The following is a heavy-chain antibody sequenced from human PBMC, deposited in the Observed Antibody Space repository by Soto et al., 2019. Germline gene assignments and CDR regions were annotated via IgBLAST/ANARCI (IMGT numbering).Heavy chain of an antibody. CDR3: ARESRFLEWLSLNWFDP. Sequence: GGSLRLSCAASGFSFNNYGMNWVRQAPGKGLEWVSYISSSSSTIYYADSVKGRFTISRDNAKNSLYLQMNSLRDEDTAVYYCARESRFLEWLSLNWFDPWGQGTLVTASS. D-gene: IGHD3-3*01. J-gene: IGHJ5*02. CDR1: GFSFNNYG. CDR2: ISSSSSTI. V-gene: IGHV3-48*02.